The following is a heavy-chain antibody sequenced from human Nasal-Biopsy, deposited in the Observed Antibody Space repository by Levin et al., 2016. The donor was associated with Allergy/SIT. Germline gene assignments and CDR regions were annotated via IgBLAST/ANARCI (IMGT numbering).Heavy chain of an antibody. D-gene: IGHD1-26*01. CDR1: GFTFGDSG. CDR3: AKAWGRDYYYGMDV. CDR2: ISWNSESI. J-gene: IGHJ6*02. V-gene: IGHV3-9*01. Sequence: GGSLRLSCAASGFTFGDSGMHWVRQGPDKGLEWVSGISWNSESIGYADYVRGRFTISRDNAKNSLYLEMRSLRREDTGLYYCAKAWGRDYYYGMDVWGQGTTVTVSS.